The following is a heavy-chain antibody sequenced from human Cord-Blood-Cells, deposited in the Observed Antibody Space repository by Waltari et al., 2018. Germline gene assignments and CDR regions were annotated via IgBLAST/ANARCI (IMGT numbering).Heavy chain of an antibody. CDR1: GGTFSCDA. V-gene: IGHV1-69*01. D-gene: IGHD4-17*01. CDR2: IIPIFGTA. CDR3: ARGPDSMTTVTNFDY. Sequence: QVQLVQSGAEVKKPGSSVKVSCRASGGTFSCDAIGWLREAPGQGLEWMGGIIPIFGTANYAQKFQGRVTITADESTSTAYMELSSLRSEDTAVYYCARGPDSMTTVTNFDYWGQGTLVTVSS. J-gene: IGHJ4*02.